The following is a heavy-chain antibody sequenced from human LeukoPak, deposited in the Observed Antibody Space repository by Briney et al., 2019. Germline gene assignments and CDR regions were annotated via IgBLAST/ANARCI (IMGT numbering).Heavy chain of an antibody. CDR2: ISSSATTI. D-gene: IGHD2-2*01. CDR1: GLTFSDYY. Sequence: KPGGSLRLSCAASGLTFSDYYMSWIRQAPGKGLEWVSYISSSATTIYYADSVKGRFTISRDNAKNSLYLQMNSLRAEDTAVYYGARDIVVVPAAFYFDYWGQGALVTVSS. J-gene: IGHJ4*02. V-gene: IGHV3-11*04. CDR3: ARDIVVVPAAFYFDY.